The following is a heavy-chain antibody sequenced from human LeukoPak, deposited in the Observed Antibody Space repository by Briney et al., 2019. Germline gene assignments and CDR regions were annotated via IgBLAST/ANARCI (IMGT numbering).Heavy chain of an antibody. V-gene: IGHV5-51*01. CDR1: GYRFTDYW. Sequence: GESLKISCKGSGYRFTDYWIAWVRQMPGKGLEWVGIIYPGDSDSRYSPSFQGQVTFSADKSISTAYLQWSSLKASDSAMYYCARRSYCYSTSCYGYFFDSWGQRTRDSVSS. CDR3: ARRSYCYSTSCYGYFFDS. J-gene: IGHJ5*01. D-gene: IGHD2-2*01. CDR2: IYPGDSDS.